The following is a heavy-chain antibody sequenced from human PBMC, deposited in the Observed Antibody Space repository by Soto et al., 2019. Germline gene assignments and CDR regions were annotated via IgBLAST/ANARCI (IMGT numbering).Heavy chain of an antibody. D-gene: IGHD1-26*01. V-gene: IGHV4-39*01. J-gene: IGHJ4*02. CDR1: GGSISSISYY. CDR2: IYYSGST. Sequence: SETLSLTCTVSGGSISSISYYWGWIRQPPGKGLEWIGSIYYSGSTYYNPSLKSRVTISVDTSKNQFSLKLSSVTAADTAVYYCARQRYSGSYYSDYWGQGTLVTVSS. CDR3: ARQRYSGSYYSDY.